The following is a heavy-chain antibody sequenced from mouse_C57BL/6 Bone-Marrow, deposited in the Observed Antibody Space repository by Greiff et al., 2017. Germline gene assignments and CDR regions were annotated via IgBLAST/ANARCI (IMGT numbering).Heavy chain of an antibody. CDR2: IDPSDSYT. V-gene: IGHV1-69*01. Sequence: QVQLQQPGAELVMPGASVTLSCKASGYTFTSYWMHWVKQRPGQGLEWIGEIDPSDSYTNYNQKFQGKSTLTVDKSSSTAYMQLSSLTSEDSAVYYCARGIPYYYGRSRYAMDYWGQGTSVTVAS. J-gene: IGHJ4*01. D-gene: IGHD1-1*01. CDR3: ARGIPYYYGRSRYAMDY. CDR1: GYTFTSYW.